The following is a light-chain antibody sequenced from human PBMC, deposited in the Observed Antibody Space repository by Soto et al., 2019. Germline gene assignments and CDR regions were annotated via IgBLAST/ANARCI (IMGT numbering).Light chain of an antibody. J-gene: IGKJ1*01. V-gene: IGKV3-15*01. CDR3: QQYNNWPPWT. CDR2: GAS. CDR1: QSVSSN. Sequence: EIVMTQSPATLSVSPGERATLSCRASQSVSSNLAWYQQKPGQAPRLLIYGASTRATGIPARCSGSGSGTEFTPTISSLQAEDFAVYYCQQYNNWPPWTFGQGTKVEIK.